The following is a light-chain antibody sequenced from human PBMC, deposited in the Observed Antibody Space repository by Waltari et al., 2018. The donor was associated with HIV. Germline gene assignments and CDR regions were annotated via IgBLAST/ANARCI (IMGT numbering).Light chain of an antibody. CDR3: AAWDDSLSGPWV. CDR1: SGYVGSSY. J-gene: IGLJ3*02. CDR2: RND. Sequence: QSVLTQPPSASGPPGPRVTISCSGSSGYVGSSYGYWYQQLPGTAPKLLIYRNDQRPSGVPDRFSGSKSGTSASLAISGLQSEDEAVYYCAAWDDSLSGPWVFGGGTKLTVL. V-gene: IGLV1-47*01.